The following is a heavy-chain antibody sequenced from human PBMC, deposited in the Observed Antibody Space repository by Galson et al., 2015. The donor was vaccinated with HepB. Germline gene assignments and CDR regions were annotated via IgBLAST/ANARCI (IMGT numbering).Heavy chain of an antibody. CDR3: AKMRGIVVVPGAGDVFDI. J-gene: IGHJ3*02. CDR1: GFTFTNYA. CDR2: FSGSGGST. D-gene: IGHD2-15*01. Sequence: SLRLSCAASGFTFTNYAMSWVRQAPGKGLEWVSTFSGSGGSTYYADSVKGRFTISRDNPKNTLYLQMNSLRAEDTAKYYCAKMRGIVVVPGAGDVFDIWGQGTMVTVSS. V-gene: IGHV3-23*01.